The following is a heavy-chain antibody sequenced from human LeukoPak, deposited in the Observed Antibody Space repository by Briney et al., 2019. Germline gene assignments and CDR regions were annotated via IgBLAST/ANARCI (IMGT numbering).Heavy chain of an antibody. CDR2: IYTSGST. D-gene: IGHD2-15*01. J-gene: IGHJ3*02. V-gene: IGHV4-61*02. CDR3: ASKRNLYWSGAFDI. Sequence: KPSETLSLTCTVSGGSISSGSYYWSWIRQPAGKGLEWIGRIYTSGSTNSNPSLKSRVTISGDTSKNQFSLKLSSVTAADTAVYYCASKRNLYWSGAFDIWGQGTMVTVSS. CDR1: GGSISSGSYY.